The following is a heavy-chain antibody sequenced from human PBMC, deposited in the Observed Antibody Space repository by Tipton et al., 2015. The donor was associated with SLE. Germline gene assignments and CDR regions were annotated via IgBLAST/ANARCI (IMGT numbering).Heavy chain of an antibody. CDR2: IYYTGST. J-gene: IGHJ4*02. CDR3: ARHYYDFWSGYSLSFDY. Sequence: TLSLTCNVSGGSIISYYWSWIRQSPGKGLEWIGYIYYTGSTNYNPSLKSRVTLSVDTSKNQFSLKLSSVTAADTAVYYCARHYYDFWSGYSLSFDYWGQGTLVTVSS. D-gene: IGHD3-3*01. V-gene: IGHV4-59*08. CDR1: GGSIISYY.